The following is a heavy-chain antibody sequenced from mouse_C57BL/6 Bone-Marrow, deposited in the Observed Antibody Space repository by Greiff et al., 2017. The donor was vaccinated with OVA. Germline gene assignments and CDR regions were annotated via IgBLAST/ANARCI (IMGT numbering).Heavy chain of an antibody. CDR1: GYTFTSYG. V-gene: IGHV1-81*01. Sequence: QVQLKQSGAELARPGASVKLSCKASGYTFTSYGISWVKQRTGQGLEWIGEIYPRSGNTYYNEKFKGKATLTADKSSSTAYMELRSLTSEDSAVYFCARAYYSNYVGYFDYWGQGTTLTVSS. CDR2: IYPRSGNT. CDR3: ARAYYSNYVGYFDY. D-gene: IGHD2-5*01. J-gene: IGHJ2*01.